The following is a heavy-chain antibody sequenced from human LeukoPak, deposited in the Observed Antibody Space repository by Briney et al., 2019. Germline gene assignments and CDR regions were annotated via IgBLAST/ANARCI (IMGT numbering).Heavy chain of an antibody. CDR2: IYTSGST. J-gene: IGHJ4*02. D-gene: IGHD5-12*01. CDR1: GGSISSGSYY. CDR3: ARSSHSGYDWDY. Sequence: SETLSLTCTVSGGSISSGSYYWSWIRQPAGKGLEWIGRIYTSGSTNYNPSLQSRVTLSVDTSKNQFSLKLSSVTAADTAVYFCARSSHSGYDWDYWGQGTLVTVSS. V-gene: IGHV4-61*02.